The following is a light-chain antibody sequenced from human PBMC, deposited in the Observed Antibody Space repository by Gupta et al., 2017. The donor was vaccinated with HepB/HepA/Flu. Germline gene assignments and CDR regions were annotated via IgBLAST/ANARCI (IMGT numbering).Light chain of an antibody. Sequence: QSVLTQPPSASGNPGQKVTISCSGSSSNIGNDNVYWYQQLPGTAPKLLIYNDNQRPSGVPDRFSGSKSGASASLAIRGLRSEDEADYYCAGWDNSLSAEVFGVGTRVTVL. CDR3: AGWDNSLSAEV. J-gene: IGLJ1*01. CDR2: NDN. V-gene: IGLV1-47*02. CDR1: SSNIGNDN.